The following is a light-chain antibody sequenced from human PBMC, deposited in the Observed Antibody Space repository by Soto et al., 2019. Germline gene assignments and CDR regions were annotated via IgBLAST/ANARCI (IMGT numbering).Light chain of an antibody. CDR3: QQANSFPYT. V-gene: IGKV1-12*01. CDR2: AAS. Sequence: DIQMTQSPSSVSASGGDRVTITCRASQAISSWLAWYQQKPGKAPKLLIYAASTLQSGVPSRFSGSGSGTEFPLTINSLQPEDFATYYCQQANSFPYTFGQGTKLEIK. CDR1: QAISSW. J-gene: IGKJ2*01.